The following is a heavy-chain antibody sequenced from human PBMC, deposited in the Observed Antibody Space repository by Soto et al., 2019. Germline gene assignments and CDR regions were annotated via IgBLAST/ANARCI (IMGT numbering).Heavy chain of an antibody. CDR2: IIPIFGTA. Sequence: QVQLVQSGAEVKKPGSSVKVSCKASGGTFSSYAISWVRQAPGQGLEWMGGIIPIFGTANYAQKFQGRVTITADESTSTAYMELSSLRSEDTAVYYCASGSKLRYDYYYYYGMDVWGQGTTVTVSS. D-gene: IGHD3-9*01. J-gene: IGHJ6*02. CDR1: GGTFSSYA. V-gene: IGHV1-69*01. CDR3: ASGSKLRYDYYYYYGMDV.